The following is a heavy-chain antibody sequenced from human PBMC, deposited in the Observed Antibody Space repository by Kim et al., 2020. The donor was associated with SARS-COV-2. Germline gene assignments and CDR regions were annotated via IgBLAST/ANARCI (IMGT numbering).Heavy chain of an antibody. CDR3: AKGYVWGSYRSPAPYYYYGMDV. CDR2: ISWDGGST. J-gene: IGHJ6*02. V-gene: IGHV3-43*01. CDR1: GFTFDDYT. D-gene: IGHD3-16*02. Sequence: GGSLRLSCAASGFTFDDYTMHWVRQAPGKGLEWVSLISWDGGSTYYADSVKGRFTISRDNSKNSLYLQMNSLRTEDTALYYCAKGYVWGSYRSPAPYYYYGMDVWGQGTTVPVSS.